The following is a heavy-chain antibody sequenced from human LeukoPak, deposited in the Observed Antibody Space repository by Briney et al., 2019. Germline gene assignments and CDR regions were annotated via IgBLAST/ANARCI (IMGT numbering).Heavy chain of an antibody. CDR2: IYYSGST. Sequence: SETLSLTCTVSGGPISSYYWSWIRQPPGKGLEWIGYIYYSGSTNYNPSLKSRVTISVDTSKNQFSLKLSSVTAADTAVYYCARLGYYDILTGYSLPWFDPWGQGTLVTVSS. CDR3: ARLGYYDILTGYSLPWFDP. J-gene: IGHJ5*02. V-gene: IGHV4-59*08. CDR1: GGPISSYY. D-gene: IGHD3-9*01.